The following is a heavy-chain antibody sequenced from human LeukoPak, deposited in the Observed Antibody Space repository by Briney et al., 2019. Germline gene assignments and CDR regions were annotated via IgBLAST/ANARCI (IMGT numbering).Heavy chain of an antibody. CDR2: ISSNGGST. J-gene: IGHJ1*01. D-gene: IGHD6-19*01. V-gene: IGHV3-64D*06. CDR3: VKDSSGWTGYFQH. CDR1: GFTFSSYA. Sequence: GGSLRLSCSASGFTFSSYAMHWVRQAPGKGLEYVSAISSNGGSTYYADSVKGRFTIYRDNSKNTLYPQMSSLRAEDTAVYYCVKDSSGWTGYFQHWGQGTVVTVSS.